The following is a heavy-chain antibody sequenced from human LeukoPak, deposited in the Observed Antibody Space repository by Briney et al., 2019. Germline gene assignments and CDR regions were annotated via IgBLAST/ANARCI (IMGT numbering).Heavy chain of an antibody. CDR3: ARTEYYYDSSGYRPFDY. J-gene: IGHJ4*02. V-gene: IGHV3-53*01. D-gene: IGHD3-22*01. Sequence: GGSLRLSCAASGFTVNSNYMSWVRQAPGKGLEWVSVIYSGGSTYYADSVKGRFTISRDNSKNTLYLQMNSLRAEDTAVYYCARTEYYYDSSGYRPFDYWGQGTLVTVSS. CDR2: IYSGGST. CDR1: GFTVNSNY.